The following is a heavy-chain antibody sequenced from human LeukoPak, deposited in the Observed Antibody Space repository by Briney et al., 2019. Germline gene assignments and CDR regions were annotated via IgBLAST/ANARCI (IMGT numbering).Heavy chain of an antibody. CDR3: ARVGSSSWYEGDAFDI. CDR1: GGSISSYY. J-gene: IGHJ3*02. Sequence: SETLSLTCTVSGGSISSYYWSWIRQPAGKGLGWIGRIYTSGSTNYNPSLKSRVTMSVDTSKNQFSLKLSSVTAADTAVYYCARVGSSSWYEGDAFDIWGQGTMVTVSS. V-gene: IGHV4-4*07. D-gene: IGHD6-13*01. CDR2: IYTSGST.